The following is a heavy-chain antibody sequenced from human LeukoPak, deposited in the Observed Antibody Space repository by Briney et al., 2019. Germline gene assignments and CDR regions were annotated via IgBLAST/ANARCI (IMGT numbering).Heavy chain of an antibody. J-gene: IGHJ1*01. CDR1: GFTFTNAW. CDR3: TTGYYYDSSGYYS. Sequence: GGSLRLSCAASGFTFTNAWMSWVRQAPGKGLEWVDRIKSKTDGGTTDYAAPVKGRFTISRDDSKNTLYLQMNSLKTEDTAVYYCTTGYYYDSSGYYSWGQGTLVTVSS. CDR2: IKSKTDGGTT. D-gene: IGHD3-22*01. V-gene: IGHV3-15*01.